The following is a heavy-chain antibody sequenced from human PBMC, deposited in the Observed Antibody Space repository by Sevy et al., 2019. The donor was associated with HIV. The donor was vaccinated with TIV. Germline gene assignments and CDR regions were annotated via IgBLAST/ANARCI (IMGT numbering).Heavy chain of an antibody. CDR3: AKDWAATNYYYMDV. CDR1: GFTFDDYA. D-gene: IGHD1-7*01. V-gene: IGHV3-9*01. Sequence: GGSLRLSCAASGFTFDDYAMHWVRQAPGKGLEWVSGISWNSGSIGYVNSVKGRFTISRDNAKNSLYLQMNSLRAEDTALYYCAKDWAATNYYYMDVWGKGTTVTVSS. J-gene: IGHJ6*03. CDR2: ISWNSGSI.